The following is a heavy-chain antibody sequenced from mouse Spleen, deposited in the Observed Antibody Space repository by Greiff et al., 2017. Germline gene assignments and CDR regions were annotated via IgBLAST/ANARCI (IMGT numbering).Heavy chain of an antibody. CDR2: IDPNSGGT. CDR3: ARSDYYGSSYPFDY. J-gene: IGHJ2*01. Sequence: VKQRPGRGLEWIGRIDPNSGGTKYNEKFKSKATLTVDKPSSTAYMQLSSLTSEDSAVYYCARSDYYGSSYPFDYWGQGTTLTVSS. V-gene: IGHV1-72*01. D-gene: IGHD1-1*01.